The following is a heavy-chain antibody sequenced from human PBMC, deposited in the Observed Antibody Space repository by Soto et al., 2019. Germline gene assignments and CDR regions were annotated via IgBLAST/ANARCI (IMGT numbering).Heavy chain of an antibody. D-gene: IGHD5-18*01. J-gene: IGHJ4*02. CDR3: ARHYGYEVFDY. CDR1: LAPSAVVVTT. Sequence: PSETLSSPALSLLAPSAVVVTTGAGSASPQGRGWSGLGVSNSGSTYYNPSLKSRVTISVDTSKNQFSLKLSSVTAADTAVYYRARHYGYEVFDYWGQGTLVTVSS. CDR2: SNSGST. V-gene: IGHV4-39*01.